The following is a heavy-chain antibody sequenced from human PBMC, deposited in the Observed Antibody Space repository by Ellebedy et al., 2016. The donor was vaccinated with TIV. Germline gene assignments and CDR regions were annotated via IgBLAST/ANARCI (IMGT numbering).Heavy chain of an antibody. CDR2: IYSGGST. J-gene: IGHJ4*02. Sequence: GGSLRLXCAASGFTFSSYAMSWVRQAPGKGLEWVSVIYSGGSTYYADSVKGRFTISRDNSKNTLYLQMNSLRAEDTAVYYCARDLYGDYVLDYWGQGTLVTVSS. CDR1: GFTFSSYA. V-gene: IGHV3-66*01. CDR3: ARDLYGDYVLDY. D-gene: IGHD4-17*01.